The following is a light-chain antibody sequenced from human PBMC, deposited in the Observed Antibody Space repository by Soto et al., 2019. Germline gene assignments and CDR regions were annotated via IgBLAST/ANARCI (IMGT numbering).Light chain of an antibody. CDR2: KAS. Sequence: DIQISQSPSTLSASVWERVSITCRASQSISSWLAWYQQKPGKAPKLLIYKASSLESGVPSRFSGSGSGTEFTLTISSLQPDDFATYYCQQYNSYSYTFGQGTKVDIK. CDR3: QQYNSYSYT. J-gene: IGKJ2*01. CDR1: QSISSW. V-gene: IGKV1-5*03.